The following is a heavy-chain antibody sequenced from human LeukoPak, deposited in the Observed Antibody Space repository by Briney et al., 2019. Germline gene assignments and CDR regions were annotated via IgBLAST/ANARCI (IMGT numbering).Heavy chain of an antibody. D-gene: IGHD3-10*01. V-gene: IGHV1-2*02. J-gene: IGHJ5*02. CDR2: LNPNSGGT. Sequence: AAVKVSCKASGYTFTGYYMHWVRQAPGQGLEWMGWLNPNSGGTNYAQKFQGRVTITRDTSISTAYMELSRLRSDDTAVYSCARGGLPLVRGVTTWFDPWGQGTLVTVSS. CDR1: GYTFTGYY. CDR3: ARGGLPLVRGVTTWFDP.